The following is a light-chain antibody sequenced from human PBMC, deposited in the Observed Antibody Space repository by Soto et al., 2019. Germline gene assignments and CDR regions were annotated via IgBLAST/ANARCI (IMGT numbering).Light chain of an antibody. J-gene: IGLJ2*01. CDR1: GSNIGLNH. CDR2: HNS. V-gene: IGLV1-47*02. CDR3: AAWDDSLSAVL. Sequence: QSVLTQPPSASGAPGQRVTFSCSGRGSNIGLNHVYWYQQLPGTAPKLLIHHNSMRASGVPDRFSGSKSGTSGSLAISGLQSDDEADYYCAAWDDSLSAVLFGGGTKLTVL.